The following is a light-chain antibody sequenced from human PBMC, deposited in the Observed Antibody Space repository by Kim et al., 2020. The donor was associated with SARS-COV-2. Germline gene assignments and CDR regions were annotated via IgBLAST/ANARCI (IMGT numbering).Light chain of an antibody. CDR2: AVS. J-gene: IGLJ3*02. CDR1: SSDVGDYSY. V-gene: IGLV2-14*03. CDR3: SSYTSRSTLAGV. Sequence: QSALTQPASVSGSPGQSITISCTGTSSDVGDYSYVSWYQQHPGKAPKLMIYAVSNRPPGVSNRFSGSKSGNTASLTISGLQAEDEADYYCSSYTSRSTLAGVFGGGTQLTVL.